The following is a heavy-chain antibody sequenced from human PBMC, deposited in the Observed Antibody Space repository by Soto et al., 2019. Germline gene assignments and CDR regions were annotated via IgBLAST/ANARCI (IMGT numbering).Heavy chain of an antibody. D-gene: IGHD3-22*01. CDR1: GFTFDDYA. J-gene: IGHJ4*02. Sequence: GGSLRLSCAASGFTFDDYAMHWVRQAPGKGLEWVSGISWNSGSIGYADSVKGRFTISRDNAKNSLYLQMNSLRAEDTALYYCAKDRTMIVTGFDYWGQGTLVTVSS. CDR2: ISWNSGSI. V-gene: IGHV3-9*01. CDR3: AKDRTMIVTGFDY.